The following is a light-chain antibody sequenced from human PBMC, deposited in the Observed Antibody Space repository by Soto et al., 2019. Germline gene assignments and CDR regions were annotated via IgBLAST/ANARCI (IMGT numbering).Light chain of an antibody. CDR1: LSISSH. CDR3: QQSDSVPCT. CDR2: GAS. J-gene: IGKJ2*02. V-gene: IGKV1-39*01. Sequence: DIQMTQSPSSLSASVGDRVTITCRASLSISSHLNWYQEKPGKAPKFLISGASSLQSGVPSRFSGSGSGTXXTXTISSLQPEDFASYYCQQSDSVPCTFGQWTKLEI.